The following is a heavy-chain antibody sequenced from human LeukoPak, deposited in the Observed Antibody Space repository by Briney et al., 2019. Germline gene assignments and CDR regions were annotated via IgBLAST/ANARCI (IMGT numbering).Heavy chain of an antibody. CDR1: GGSISSYY. CDR2: IYYSGST. D-gene: IGHD3-22*01. V-gene: IGHV4-59*01. CDR3: ARVERGYSNYAEYFQH. Sequence: SETLSLTCTVSGGSISSYYWSWIRQTPGKGLEWIGYIYYSGSTNYNPSLKSRVTISVDTSKNQFSLKLSSVTAADTAVYYCARVERGYSNYAEYFQHWGQGTLVTVSS. J-gene: IGHJ1*01.